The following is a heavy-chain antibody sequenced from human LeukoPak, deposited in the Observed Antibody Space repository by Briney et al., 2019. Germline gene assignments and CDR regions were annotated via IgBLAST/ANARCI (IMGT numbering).Heavy chain of an antibody. CDR1: GGSISSYY. CDR2: IYNSGST. D-gene: IGHD1-20*01. J-gene: IGHJ4*02. Sequence: SSETLSLTCTVSGGSISSYYWSWIRQPPGKGLEWIGYIYNSGSTEYNPSLKSRVTISLDTSKNQFSLKLSSVTAADTAVYYCARGRYNWNDVQYWGQGTLVTVSS. V-gene: IGHV4-59*01. CDR3: ARGRYNWNDVQY.